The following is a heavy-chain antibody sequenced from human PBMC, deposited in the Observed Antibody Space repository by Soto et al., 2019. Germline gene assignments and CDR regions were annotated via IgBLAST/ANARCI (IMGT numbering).Heavy chain of an antibody. V-gene: IGHV3-33*05. CDR3: ARDDAFGDENGFDI. J-gene: IGHJ3*02. CDR1: GFSFSSYG. D-gene: IGHD2-21*02. Sequence: QVQLVESGGGVVQPGTSLRLSCAASGFSFSSYGMHWVRQAPGKGLDWVAVIPNDGSYQYYADSVKGRFTISRDNSKNTLFLQMNSLRAEDTAVYYCARDDAFGDENGFDIWGQGTTVTVSS. CDR2: IPNDGSYQ.